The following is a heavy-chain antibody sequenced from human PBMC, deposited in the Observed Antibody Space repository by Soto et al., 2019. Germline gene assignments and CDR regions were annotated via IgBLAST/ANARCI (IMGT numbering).Heavy chain of an antibody. Sequence: QVQLQESGPGLVKPSQNLSLTCTVSGGSISSGDYYWSWLRQPPGKGLGWIGYIYYSGSTYYNPSLKSRVTIAVATSKNPFSLKLSSVTAADTDVYYCDSEGNLRYFDHCGRGTLFTVSS. CDR1: GGSISSGDYY. CDR3: DSEGNLRYFDH. CDR2: IYYSGST. D-gene: IGHD3-9*01. V-gene: IGHV4-30-4*01. J-gene: IGHJ2*01.